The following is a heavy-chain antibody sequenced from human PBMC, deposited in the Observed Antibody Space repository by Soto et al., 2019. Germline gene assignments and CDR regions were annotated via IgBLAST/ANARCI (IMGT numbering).Heavy chain of an antibody. D-gene: IGHD3-16*01. V-gene: IGHV3-33*01. CDR2: IWFDGSNK. J-gene: IGHJ4*02. CDR1: GFTFSSYG. Sequence: SGGGVVQPGRSLRLSCAASGFTFSSYGMQWVRQAPGKGLEWVAVIWFDGSNKYYADSVKGRFTISRDNSNNTLYLQMNSLRAEDTAVYYCARHWESYMDYWGQGTLVTVSS. CDR3: ARHWESYMDY.